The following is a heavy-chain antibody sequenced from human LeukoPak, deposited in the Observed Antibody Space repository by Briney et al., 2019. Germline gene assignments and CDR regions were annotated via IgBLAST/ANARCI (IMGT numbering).Heavy chain of an antibody. D-gene: IGHD1-26*01. CDR3: ARDVGATKGWFDP. CDR1: GFTFSSYW. CDR2: INQDGSEK. J-gene: IGHJ5*02. V-gene: IGHV3-7*01. Sequence: PGGSLRLSCAASGFTFSSYWMSWVRQAPGKGLEWVANINQDGSEKYYVDSVKGRFTISRDNAKNSLYLQMNSLRAEDTAVYYCARDVGATKGWFDPWGQGTLVTVSS.